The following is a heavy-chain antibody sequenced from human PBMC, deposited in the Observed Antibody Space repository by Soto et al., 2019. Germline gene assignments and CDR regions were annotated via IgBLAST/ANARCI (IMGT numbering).Heavy chain of an antibody. Sequence: GGSLRLSCAASGFTFSSYSMNWVRQAPGKGLEWVSSISSSSSYIYYADSVKGRFTISRDNAKNSLYLQMNSLRAEDTAVYYCARVGLNLYYFDYWGQGTLVTVSS. CDR3: ARVGLNLYYFDY. V-gene: IGHV3-21*01. J-gene: IGHJ4*02. CDR2: ISSSSSYI. CDR1: GFTFSSYS.